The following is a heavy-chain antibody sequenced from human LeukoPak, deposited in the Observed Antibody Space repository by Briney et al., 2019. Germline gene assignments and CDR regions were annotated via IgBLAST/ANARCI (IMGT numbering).Heavy chain of an antibody. CDR1: GYSISSGYY. CDR2: IYHSGST. V-gene: IGHV4-38-2*02. CDR3: AREELPRDY. D-gene: IGHD1-26*01. J-gene: IGHJ4*02. Sequence: PSETLSLTCTVSGYSISSGYYWGWIRQPPGKGLEWIGSIYHSGSTYYNPSLKSRVTISVDTSKNQFSLKLSSVTAADTAVYYCAREELPRDYWGQGTLVTVSS.